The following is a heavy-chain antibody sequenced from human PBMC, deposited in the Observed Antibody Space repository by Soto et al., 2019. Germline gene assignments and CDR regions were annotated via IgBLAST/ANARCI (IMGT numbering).Heavy chain of an antibody. CDR2: ISGGGGTT. CDR3: ARGPRAPPPHDYGMDV. CDR1: GFTFSTYG. J-gene: IGHJ6*02. V-gene: IGHV3-23*01. Sequence: GGSLRLSCAASGFTFSTYGMHWVRQAPGKGLEWVAAISGGGGTTYYGDSVEGRFTMSRDNSKNTLYLQMNSLRAEDTAVYYCARGPRAPPPHDYGMDVWGQGTTVTVSS.